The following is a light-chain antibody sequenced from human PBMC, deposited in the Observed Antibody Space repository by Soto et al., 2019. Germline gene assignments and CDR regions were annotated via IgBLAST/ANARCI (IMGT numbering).Light chain of an antibody. CDR1: QGISSY. CDR2: AAS. Sequence: AIRMTQSPSSFSASTGDRVTITCRASQGISSYLAWYQQKPGKAPKLLIYAASTLQSGVPSRFSGSGSETDFTLTISCLQSEDFPTYYCQQYYSYPWTFGQGTKVEIK. J-gene: IGKJ1*01. V-gene: IGKV1-8*01. CDR3: QQYYSYPWT.